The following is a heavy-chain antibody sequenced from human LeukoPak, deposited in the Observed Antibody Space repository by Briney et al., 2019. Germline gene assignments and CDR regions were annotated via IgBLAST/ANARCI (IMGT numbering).Heavy chain of an antibody. Sequence: ASVKVSCKASGYTFTSYGISCARQAPGQGLEWMGWISAYNGNTNYAQKLQGRVTMTTDTSTSTAYMELRSLRSDDTAVYYCARYCSSTSCIFGNDYWGQGTLVTVSS. V-gene: IGHV1-18*04. CDR1: GYTFTSYG. D-gene: IGHD2-2*01. J-gene: IGHJ4*02. CDR2: ISAYNGNT. CDR3: ARYCSSTSCIFGNDY.